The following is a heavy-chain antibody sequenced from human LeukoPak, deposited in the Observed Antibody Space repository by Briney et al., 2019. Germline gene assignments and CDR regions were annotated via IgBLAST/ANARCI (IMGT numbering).Heavy chain of an antibody. CDR3: SRGGTDDPFNS. D-gene: IGHD1-1*01. CDR1: GFTFSSYS. J-gene: IGHJ4*02. V-gene: IGHV3-21*06. Sequence: GGSLPLSCAASGFTFSSYSMNWVRQAPGKGLEWVSSISPRSDYIYYADSLKGRFTISRDNAKDSLYLQMNSLRAEDTAVYYCSRGGTDDPFNSWGRGTLVTVSS. CDR2: ISPRSDYI.